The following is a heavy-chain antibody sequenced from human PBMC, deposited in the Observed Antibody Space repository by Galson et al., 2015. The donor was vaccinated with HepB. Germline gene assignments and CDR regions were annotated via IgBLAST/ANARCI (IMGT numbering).Heavy chain of an antibody. D-gene: IGHD3-10*01. Sequence: SLRLSCAASGFTFSSYGMHWVRQAPGKGLEWVAVISYDGSNKYYADSVKGRFTISRDNSKNTLYLQMNSLRAEDTAVYYCARLGVTMVRGAIRGKIDYWGQGTLVTVSS. CDR1: GFTFSSYG. CDR2: ISYDGSNK. CDR3: ARLGVTMVRGAIRGKIDY. J-gene: IGHJ4*02. V-gene: IGHV3-30*03.